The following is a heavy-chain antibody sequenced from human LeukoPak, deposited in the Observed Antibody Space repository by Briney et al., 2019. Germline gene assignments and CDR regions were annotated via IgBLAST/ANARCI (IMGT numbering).Heavy chain of an antibody. CDR2: IIPIFGTA. CDR3: ARAASMIGYCSGGSCYSLFDY. V-gene: IGHV1-69*05. D-gene: IGHD2-15*01. J-gene: IGHJ4*02. CDR1: GGTFSSYA. Sequence: SVKVSCKASGGTFSSYAISWVRQAPGQGLEWMGGIIPIFGTANYAQEFQGRVTITTDESTSTAYMELSSLRSEDTAVYHCARAASMIGYCSGGSCYSLFDYWGQGTLVTVSS.